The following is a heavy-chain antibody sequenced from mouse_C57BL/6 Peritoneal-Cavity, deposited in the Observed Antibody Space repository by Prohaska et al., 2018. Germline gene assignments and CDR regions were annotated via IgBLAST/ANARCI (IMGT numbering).Heavy chain of an antibody. CDR1: GFTFSGFW. D-gene: IGHD2-1*01. J-gene: IGHJ1*03. V-gene: IGHV11-2*01. Sequence: EVQLLETGGGLVQPGGSRGLSCEGSGFTFSGFWMSWVRRTPVKTLEWIGDINSDGSVINYAPSIKDRFTIFRDNDKSTLYLQISNVRSADPATYFCMRYGNYWYFDVWGTATTVTVSS. CDR3: MRYGNYWYFDV. CDR2: INSDGSVI.